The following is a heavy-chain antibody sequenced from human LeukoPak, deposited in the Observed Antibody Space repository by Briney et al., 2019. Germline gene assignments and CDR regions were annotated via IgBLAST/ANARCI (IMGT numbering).Heavy chain of an antibody. D-gene: IGHD3-22*01. CDR3: ARSRHYDSSGHFDY. CDR2: INWNGGST. V-gene: IGHV3-20*04. Sequence: GGSLRLSCAASGFAFDDNGMSWVRQAPGKGLEWVSGINWNGGSTGYADSVKGRFTISRDNAKNSLYLQMNSLRAEDTALYYCARSRHYDSSGHFDYWGQGTLVTVSS. J-gene: IGHJ4*02. CDR1: GFAFDDNG.